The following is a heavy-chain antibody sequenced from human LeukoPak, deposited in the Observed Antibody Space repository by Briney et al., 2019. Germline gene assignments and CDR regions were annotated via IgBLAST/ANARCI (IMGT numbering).Heavy chain of an antibody. CDR3: ARDVLRRPGLDP. CDR1: GGSISSGGYS. Sequence: SQTLTLTCAVSGGSISSGGYSWSWIRQPPGKGLEWIGYIYHSGSTYYNPSLKSRVTISVDRSKNQLSLKLSSVTAADTAVYYCARDVLRRPGLDPWGQGTLVTVSS. V-gene: IGHV4-30-2*01. D-gene: IGHD3-16*01. J-gene: IGHJ5*02. CDR2: IYHSGST.